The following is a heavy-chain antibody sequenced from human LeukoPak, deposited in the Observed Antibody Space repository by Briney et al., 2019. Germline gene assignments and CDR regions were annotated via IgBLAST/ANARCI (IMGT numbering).Heavy chain of an antibody. CDR3: AINYYDSSGYKDY. CDR2: IYYTGST. D-gene: IGHD3-22*01. CDR1: GASISSGGYY. J-gene: IGHJ4*02. Sequence: SETLSLTCPVSGASISSGGYYWTWIRQLPGKGLEWIGYIYYTGSTNYNPSLKSRVTISLDTSENQFSLKLTSVTAEDTAVYYCAINYYDSSGYKDYWGQGTLVTVSS. V-gene: IGHV4-31*03.